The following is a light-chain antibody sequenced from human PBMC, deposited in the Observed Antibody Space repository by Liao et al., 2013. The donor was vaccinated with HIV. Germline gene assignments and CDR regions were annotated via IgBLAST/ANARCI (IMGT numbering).Light chain of an antibody. J-gene: IGLJ1*01. Sequence: SYELTQPPSVSVSPGQTASITCSGHRLGDKYACWYQQKPGQSPVLVIYQDTKRPSGIPERFSGSNSGNTATLTISRVEAGDEADYYCQVWDSNSDHPYVFGTGTKVTVL. V-gene: IGLV3-1*01. CDR2: QDT. CDR1: RLGDKY. CDR3: QVWDSNSDHPYV.